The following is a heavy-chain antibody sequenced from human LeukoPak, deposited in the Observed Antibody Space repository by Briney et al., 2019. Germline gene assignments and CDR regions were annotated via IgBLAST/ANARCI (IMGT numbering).Heavy chain of an antibody. D-gene: IGHD3-22*01. J-gene: IGHJ4*02. CDR1: GFTFSSYT. Sequence: GGSLRLSCAASGFTFSSYTMNWVRQAPGKGLEWVSSINRSNDYKYYADSVKGRFTISRDNTKSSLFLQMSGLRAEDAAVYYCALAGYYENSGFDFWGQGSLVTVSS. CDR3: ALAGYYENSGFDF. V-gene: IGHV3-21*01. CDR2: INRSNDYK.